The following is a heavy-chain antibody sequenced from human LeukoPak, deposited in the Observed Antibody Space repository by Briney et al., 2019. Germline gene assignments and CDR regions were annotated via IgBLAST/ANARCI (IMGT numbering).Heavy chain of an antibody. V-gene: IGHV3-23*01. CDR1: GFTFGTYA. Sequence: GGSLRLSCAASGFTFGTYAMYWVRQAPVKGLEWVSVIGGSGGSAYYADSVKGRFTISRDNSKNTLYLQMNSLRADDTAVYYCARELTIFGVVIQRYDAFDIWGQGTMVTVSS. D-gene: IGHD3-3*01. CDR3: ARELTIFGVVIQRYDAFDI. CDR2: IGGSGGSA. J-gene: IGHJ3*02.